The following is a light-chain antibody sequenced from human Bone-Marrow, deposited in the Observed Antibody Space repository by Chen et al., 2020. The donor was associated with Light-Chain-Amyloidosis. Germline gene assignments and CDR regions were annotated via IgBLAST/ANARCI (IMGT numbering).Light chain of an antibody. Sequence: SVLTQPPSASGPPGQRVTISCSGSVSTIGTNSVNWYQQLPETSPKLLIFDTNYRPSGVPDRFSASTSGTSASLAISGLQSEDEADYYCASWDDNVNGWVFGGGTKLTVL. V-gene: IGLV1-44*01. CDR2: DTN. CDR3: ASWDDNVNGWV. J-gene: IGLJ3*02. CDR1: VSTIGTNS.